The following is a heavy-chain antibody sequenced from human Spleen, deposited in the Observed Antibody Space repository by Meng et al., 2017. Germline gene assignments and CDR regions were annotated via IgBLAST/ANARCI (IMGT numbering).Heavy chain of an antibody. Sequence: QAQLVQSGAEVREPGASVKVSCKASGYTFTSYAIHWVRQAPGQRLEWMGWINAGTGNRKYSQKFQGRVTVSADRPTATAYMELRSLRSDDTAVYYCARGTPGRSYSDYWGQGTLVTVSS. V-gene: IGHV1-3*01. CDR1: GYTFTSYA. CDR3: ARGTPGRSYSDY. D-gene: IGHD3-10*01. CDR2: INAGTGNR. J-gene: IGHJ4*02.